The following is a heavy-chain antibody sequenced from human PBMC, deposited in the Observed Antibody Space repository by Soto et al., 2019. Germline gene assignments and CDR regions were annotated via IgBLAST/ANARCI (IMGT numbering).Heavy chain of an antibody. J-gene: IGHJ4*02. CDR2: IKTKPDDGTI. CDR1: GLTFSDVW. V-gene: IGHV3-15*01. CDR3: TTSNLGVDF. Sequence: GGSLRLSCAASGLTFSDVWMTWFRQAPGKGLEWVGRIKTKPDDGTIDYAAPVRGRFTISRDDSKNTLYLQMTSLTPDDTGVYYCTTSNLGVDFWGPGTLVTVSS. D-gene: IGHD1-1*01.